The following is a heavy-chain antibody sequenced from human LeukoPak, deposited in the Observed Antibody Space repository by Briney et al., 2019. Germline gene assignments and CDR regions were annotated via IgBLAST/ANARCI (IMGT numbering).Heavy chain of an antibody. Sequence: GGSLRLSCAASGFTFSSYAMSWVRQAPGKGLEWVSAISGSGGSTYYADSVKGRFTISRDNSKNTLSLQMNSLRAEDTAVYYCAKDLVVVPAASRYFQHWGQGTLVTVSS. CDR3: AKDLVVVPAASRYFQH. J-gene: IGHJ1*01. CDR2: ISGSGGST. V-gene: IGHV3-23*01. D-gene: IGHD2-2*01. CDR1: GFTFSSYA.